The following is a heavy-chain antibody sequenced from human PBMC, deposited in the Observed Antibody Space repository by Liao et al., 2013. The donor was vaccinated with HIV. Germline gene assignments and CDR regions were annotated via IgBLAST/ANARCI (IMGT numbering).Heavy chain of an antibody. CDR1: GGSFSGYY. D-gene: IGHD3-16*01. Sequence: QVQLQQWGAGLLKPSETLSLTCAVYGGSFSGYYWSWIRQPPGKGLEWIGEINHSGSTNYNPSLKSRVTISVDTSKNQFSLKLSSVTAADTAVYYCARGVYDYVGDYRRRLDYWAREPWSPSPQ. CDR2: INHSGST. V-gene: IGHV4-34*01. CDR3: ARGVYDYVGDYRRRLDY. J-gene: IGHJ4*02.